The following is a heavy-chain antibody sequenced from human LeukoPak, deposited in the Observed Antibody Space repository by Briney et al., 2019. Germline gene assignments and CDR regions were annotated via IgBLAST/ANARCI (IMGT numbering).Heavy chain of an antibody. J-gene: IGHJ6*03. CDR1: GYTFTSYG. V-gene: IGHV1-18*01. CDR3: ARDGRRGSWYPDYYYYMDV. D-gene: IGHD6-13*01. CDR2: ISAYNGNT. Sequence: ASVKVSCKASGYTFTSYGISWVRQAPGQGLEWMGWISAYNGNTNYAQKLQGRVTMTTDTSTSTAYMELRSLRSDDTAVYYCARDGRRGSWYPDYYYYMDVWGKGTTVTVSS.